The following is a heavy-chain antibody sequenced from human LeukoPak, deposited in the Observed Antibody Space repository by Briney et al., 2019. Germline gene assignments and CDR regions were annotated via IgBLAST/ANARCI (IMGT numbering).Heavy chain of an antibody. CDR1: GFTFSSYS. CDR3: ARGGLAVAGPYY. V-gene: IGHV3-21*01. D-gene: IGHD6-19*01. Sequence: GGSLRLSCAASGFTFSSYSMNWVRQAPGKGLEWVSSISSSSSYIYYADSVKGRFTISRDNAKNSLYLQMNSLRAEDTAVYYCARGGLAVAGPYYWGQGTLVTVSS. J-gene: IGHJ4*02. CDR2: ISSSSSYI.